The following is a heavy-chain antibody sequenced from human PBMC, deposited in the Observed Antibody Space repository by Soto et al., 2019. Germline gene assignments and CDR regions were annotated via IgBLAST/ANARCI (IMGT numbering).Heavy chain of an antibody. D-gene: IGHD6-19*01. CDR2: IYYSGST. J-gene: IGHJ4*02. V-gene: IGHV4-59*08. CDR3: ARHDSRLDSFDY. CDR1: GGSISSYY. Sequence: SETLSLTCTVAGGSISSYYWRWIRQPPGKGLEWIGYIYYSGSTNYNPSLKSRVTISVDTSKNQFSLKLSSVTAADTAVYYCARHDSRLDSFDYWGQGTLVTVSS.